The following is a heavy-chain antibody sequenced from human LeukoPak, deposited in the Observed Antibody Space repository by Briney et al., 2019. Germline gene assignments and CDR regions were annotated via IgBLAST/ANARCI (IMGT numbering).Heavy chain of an antibody. Sequence: GGSPRLSCAASGFTFSDYYMSWSRQAPGKGLEWVSYISSSSSYTNYADSVKGRFTITRDNAKNSLYLQMNSLRAEDTAVYYCAREETSDTAMVGYFDYWGQGTLVNVSS. CDR1: GFTFSDYY. CDR3: AREETSDTAMVGYFDY. CDR2: ISSSSSYT. V-gene: IGHV3-11*05. D-gene: IGHD5-18*01. J-gene: IGHJ4*02.